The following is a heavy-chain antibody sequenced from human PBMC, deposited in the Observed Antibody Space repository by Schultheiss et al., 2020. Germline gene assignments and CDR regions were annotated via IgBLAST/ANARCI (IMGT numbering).Heavy chain of an antibody. Sequence: SATLSLTCTVSGGSFSGYYWSWIRQPPGKGLEWIGEINHSGSTNYNPSLKSRVTISVDTSKNQFSLKLSSVTAADTAVYYCARLASPARGSLVFDYWGQGTLVT. CDR2: INHSGST. D-gene: IGHD2-2*01. CDR3: ARLASPARGSLVFDY. V-gene: IGHV4-34*01. CDR1: GGSFSGYY. J-gene: IGHJ4*02.